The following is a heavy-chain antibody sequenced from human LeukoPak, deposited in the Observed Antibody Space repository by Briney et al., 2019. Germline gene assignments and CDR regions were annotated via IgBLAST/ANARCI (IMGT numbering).Heavy chain of an antibody. J-gene: IGHJ6*03. D-gene: IGHD5-18*01. CDR2: IYTSGST. CDR3: ARDFTAMGTREYYMDV. V-gene: IGHV4-4*07. CDR1: GGSISSYY. Sequence: PSETLFLTCTVSGGSISSYYWSWIRQPAGKGLEWIGRIYTSGSTNYNPSLKSRVTMSVDTSKNQFSLKLSSVTAADTAVYYCARDFTAMGTREYYMDVWGKGTTVTVSS.